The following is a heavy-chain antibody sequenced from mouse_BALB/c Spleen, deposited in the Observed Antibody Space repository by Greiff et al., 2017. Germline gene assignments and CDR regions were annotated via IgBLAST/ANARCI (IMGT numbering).Heavy chain of an antibody. CDR3: ARDLGAWFAY. J-gene: IGHJ3*01. Sequence: VKLVESGPGLVAPSQSLSITCTVSGFSFTSFGVHWVRQPPGKGLEWLGVIWAGGSTNYNSALMSRLSISKDNSKSQVFIKMNSLQTDNTAMYYCARDLGAWFAYWGQGTLVTVSA. CDR1: GFSFTSFG. CDR2: IWAGGST. V-gene: IGHV2-9*02.